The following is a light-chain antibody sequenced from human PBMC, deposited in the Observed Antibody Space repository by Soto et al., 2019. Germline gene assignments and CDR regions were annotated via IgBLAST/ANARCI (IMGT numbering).Light chain of an antibody. CDR3: AAWDDSLSALV. V-gene: IGLV1-47*01. CDR1: SSNIESNY. CDR2: RND. J-gene: IGLJ3*02. Sequence: QSVLTQPPSASGTPGQRVTISYSGSSSNIESNYVYWYQQLPGSAPKLLIYRNDQRPSGVPDRFSGSKSGTSASLAISGLRSEDEADYYCAAWDDSLSALVFGGGTQLTVL.